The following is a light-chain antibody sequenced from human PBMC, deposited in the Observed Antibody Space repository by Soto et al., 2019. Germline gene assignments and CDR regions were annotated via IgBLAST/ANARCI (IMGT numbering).Light chain of an antibody. CDR2: DAS. Sequence: DIQMTQSPSTLSASVGDRVTITCRASQSIDSWLAWYQQKPGKAPELLIYDASSLESGVPSRFSGSGSGTEFALTISSLQPYDFATYYCQQYNSYPYTFGQGTKLEIK. J-gene: IGKJ2*01. CDR1: QSIDSW. V-gene: IGKV1-5*01. CDR3: QQYNSYPYT.